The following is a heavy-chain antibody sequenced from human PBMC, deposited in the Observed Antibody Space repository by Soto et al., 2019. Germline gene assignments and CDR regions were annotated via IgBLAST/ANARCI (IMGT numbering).Heavy chain of an antibody. CDR2: INRDGSVK. CDR3: ARVIWAEEGY. J-gene: IGHJ4*02. D-gene: IGHD3-16*01. Sequence: GGSLRLSCAAYGFTLSNYWMHWVRQVPGRGLEWVANINRDGSVKHYVDSVKGRFTISRDNAKNSMFVQMDSLTAEDTAVYHCARVIWAEEGYWGLGTVVTVSS. CDR1: GFTLSNYW. V-gene: IGHV3-7*05.